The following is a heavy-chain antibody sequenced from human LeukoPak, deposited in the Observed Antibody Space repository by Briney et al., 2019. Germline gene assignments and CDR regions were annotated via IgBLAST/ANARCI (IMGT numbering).Heavy chain of an antibody. D-gene: IGHD3-10*01. CDR2: ISSSSSTI. V-gene: IGHV3-48*02. CDR1: GFTFNTYE. J-gene: IGHJ5*02. CDR3: ARDRDSYGSGRTGFDP. Sequence: PGGSLRLSCAASGFTFNTYEMHWVRQAPGKGLEWVSYISSSSSTIYYADSVKGRFTISRDNAKNSLYLQMNNLRDEDTAVYYCARDRDSYGSGRTGFDPWGQGTLVTVSS.